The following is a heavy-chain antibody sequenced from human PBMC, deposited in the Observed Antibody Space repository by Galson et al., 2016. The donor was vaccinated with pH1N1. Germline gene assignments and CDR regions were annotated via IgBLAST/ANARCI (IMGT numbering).Heavy chain of an antibody. CDR1: GYTFTKYY. CDR2: LDPSADTA. J-gene: IGHJ4*02. Sequence: SVKVSCKATGYTFTKYYIHWVRQAPGQGLEWIGILDPSADTAIYAQKFQGRVTMTRDTSTSTVYLDLSRLRSEDTSVFYCTRDLGRRREFWGQGTLVTVSS. D-gene: IGHD1-26*01. CDR3: TRDLGRRREF. V-gene: IGHV1-46*01.